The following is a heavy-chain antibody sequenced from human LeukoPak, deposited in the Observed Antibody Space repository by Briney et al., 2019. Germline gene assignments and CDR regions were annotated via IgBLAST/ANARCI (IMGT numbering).Heavy chain of an antibody. D-gene: IGHD1-26*01. CDR1: GFTFSSYG. J-gene: IGHJ3*02. V-gene: IGHV3-30*02. CDR3: ARESFMIVGATNDAFDI. Sequence: GGSLRLSCAASGFTFSSYGMHWVRQAPGKGLEWVAFIRYDGSNKYYADSVKGRFTISRDNSKNTLYLQMNSLRAEDTAVYYCARESFMIVGATNDAFDIWGQGTMVTVSS. CDR2: IRYDGSNK.